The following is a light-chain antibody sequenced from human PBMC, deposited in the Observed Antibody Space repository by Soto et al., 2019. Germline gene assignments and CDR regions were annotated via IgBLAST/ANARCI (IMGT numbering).Light chain of an antibody. J-gene: IGKJ2*01. CDR1: QSISSY. Sequence: DIQMTQSPSSLSASVGDRVTITCRASQSISSYLNWYQQKPGKAPKLLIYAASSLQSGFPSRFSGSGSGTDFTLPIRSLQPEDFATYYCQQSYSTPMYPFGQGTKLEIK. CDR2: AAS. V-gene: IGKV1-39*01. CDR3: QQSYSTPMYP.